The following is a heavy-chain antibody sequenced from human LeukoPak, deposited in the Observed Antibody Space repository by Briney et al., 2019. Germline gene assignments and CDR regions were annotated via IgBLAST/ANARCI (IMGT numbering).Heavy chain of an antibody. Sequence: SETLSLTCAVYGGSFIGYQWSWIRQPPGKGLECIGEINHSGSTNYNPSLKSRVTMSVDTPKNQFSLKLSSVTAADTAVYYCATYSSSNGREFQYWGQGTLVTVSS. J-gene: IGHJ1*01. D-gene: IGHD2-2*01. CDR3: ATYSSSNGREFQY. CDR1: GGSFIGYQ. CDR2: INHSGST. V-gene: IGHV4-34*01.